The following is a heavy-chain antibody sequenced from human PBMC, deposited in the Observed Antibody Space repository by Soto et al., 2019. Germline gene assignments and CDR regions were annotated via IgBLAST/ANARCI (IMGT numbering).Heavy chain of an antibody. J-gene: IGHJ4*02. D-gene: IGHD3-10*01. Sequence: QVQLQESGPGLVKPSETLSLTCAVSGHSISSGYYWGWIRQPPGKGLEWIGSFYHSGSTYYNPSLKSRVTISVDTSKNQFSLKLSSVTAADTAVYYCARGEYYGSGNYFDYWGQGTLVTVSS. V-gene: IGHV4-38-2*01. CDR2: FYHSGST. CDR3: ARGEYYGSGNYFDY. CDR1: GHSISSGYY.